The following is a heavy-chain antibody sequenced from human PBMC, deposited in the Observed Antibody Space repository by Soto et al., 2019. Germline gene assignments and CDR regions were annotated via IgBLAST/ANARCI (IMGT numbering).Heavy chain of an antibody. J-gene: IGHJ6*02. Sequence: ASVKVSCKASGYTFTGYYMHWVRQAPGQGLEWMGWINPNSGGTNYAQKFQGRVTMTRDTSISTAYMELSRLRSDDTAVYYCASGGGYCSSTSCYTGGRLYCYYYGMDVWGQGTTVTVSS. CDR1: GYTFTGYY. CDR2: INPNSGGT. CDR3: ASGGGYCSSTSCYTGGRLYCYYYGMDV. D-gene: IGHD2-2*02. V-gene: IGHV1-2*02.